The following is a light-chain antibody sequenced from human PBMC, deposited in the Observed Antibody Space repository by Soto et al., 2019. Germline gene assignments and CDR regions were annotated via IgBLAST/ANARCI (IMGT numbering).Light chain of an antibody. J-gene: IGKJ1*01. CDR1: QSVNSW. V-gene: IGKV1-5*01. CDR2: SVS. Sequence: DIQMTQSPSTLSAYVGDRVTITCRASQSVNSWLAWYQQKPGRAPKLLIYSVSNLDSGVPSRISGSGSGTEFPLTISSLQPDDFATYYCKQFSSYSRTFGQGTKVNIK. CDR3: KQFSSYSRT.